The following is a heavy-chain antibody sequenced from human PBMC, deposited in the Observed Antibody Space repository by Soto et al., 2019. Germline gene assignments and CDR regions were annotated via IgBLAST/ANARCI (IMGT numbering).Heavy chain of an antibody. CDR3: ANPFSGYYYGMDV. CDR2: VSYDGGNK. J-gene: IGHJ6*02. V-gene: IGHV3-30*18. D-gene: IGHD1-26*01. Sequence: QVQLVESGGGVVQPGRSLRLYCAASGFNFSDFDMQWVRQAPGKGLEWVAVVSYDGGNKYYADSVKGRFTISRDNSRNTLYLQMNSLRAEDTAVYFCANPFSGYYYGMDVWGQGTTVTVSS. CDR1: GFNFSDFD.